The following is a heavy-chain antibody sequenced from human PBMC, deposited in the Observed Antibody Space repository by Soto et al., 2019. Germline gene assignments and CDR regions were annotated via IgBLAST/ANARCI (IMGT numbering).Heavy chain of an antibody. D-gene: IGHD6-13*01. CDR2: IIPTFGTA. CDR3: ARGSRQQRTPNWFDP. Sequence: GASVKVSCKASGGTFSSYAISWVRQAPGQGLEWMGGIIPTFGTANYAQKFQGRVTITADKSTSTAYMELSSLRSEDTAVYYCARGSRQQRTPNWFDPWGQGTLVTVSS. V-gene: IGHV1-69*06. J-gene: IGHJ5*02. CDR1: GGTFSSYA.